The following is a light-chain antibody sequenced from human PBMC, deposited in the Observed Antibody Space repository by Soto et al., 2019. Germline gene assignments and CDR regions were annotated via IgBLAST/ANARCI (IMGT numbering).Light chain of an antibody. V-gene: IGKV1-39*01. CDR1: QSISSY. CDR2: AAT. Sequence: DIQMTQSPSSLSASVGDRVTITCRASQSISSYLNWYQQKPGKAPKLLIYAATSLQSGVPSRFSGSGSGTDFTLTISRLQPEDFATYYCQQNYSTPQFGQGTKVEIK. J-gene: IGKJ1*01. CDR3: QQNYSTPQ.